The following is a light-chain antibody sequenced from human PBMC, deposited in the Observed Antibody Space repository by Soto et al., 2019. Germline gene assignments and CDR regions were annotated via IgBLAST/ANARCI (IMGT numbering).Light chain of an antibody. Sequence: EIVLTQSPGTLSLSPGERATLSCRASQSVSSSFLAWYQQKPGQAPRLLIYGASNRATGIPDRFSGSGSGTDFTLTISRLGPEDFAVYYCQQYVTAPWAFGQGTKV. J-gene: IGKJ1*01. CDR2: GAS. CDR3: QQYVTAPWA. CDR1: QSVSSSF. V-gene: IGKV3-20*01.